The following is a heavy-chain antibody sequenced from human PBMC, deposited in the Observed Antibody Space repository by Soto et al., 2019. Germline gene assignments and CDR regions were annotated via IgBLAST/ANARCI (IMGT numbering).Heavy chain of an antibody. CDR2: MHRGGTT. CDR3: ARVSTTLVDHFDC. CDR1: GFSVSATS. D-gene: IGHD1-1*01. Sequence: PGGSLRLSCVVSGFSVSATSIFWVRQATGKGLEWVSLMHRGGTTDNADSVKGRFTTSRDKSKNTLYLHMNGRKVEDTAVYYCARVSTTLVDHFDCWGQGTLVTVSS. J-gene: IGHJ4*02. V-gene: IGHV3-53*01.